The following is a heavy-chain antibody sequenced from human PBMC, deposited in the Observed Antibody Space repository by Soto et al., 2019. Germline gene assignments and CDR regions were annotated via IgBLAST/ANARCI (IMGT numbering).Heavy chain of an antibody. J-gene: IGHJ5*02. Sequence: SETLSLTCTVSGGSISSYYWIWIRQPPGKGLEWIGYIYYSGSTNYNPSLKSRVTISVDTSKNQFSLKLSSVTAADTAVYYCARGGNCSGGSCYPNPFDPWGQGTLVTVSS. CDR2: IYYSGST. V-gene: IGHV4-59*01. CDR1: GGSISSYY. D-gene: IGHD2-15*01. CDR3: ARGGNCSGGSCYPNPFDP.